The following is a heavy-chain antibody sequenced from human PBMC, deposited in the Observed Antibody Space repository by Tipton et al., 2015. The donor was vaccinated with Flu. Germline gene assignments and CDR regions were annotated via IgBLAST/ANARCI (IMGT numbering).Heavy chain of an antibody. D-gene: IGHD2-2*01. CDR1: EFIFSTYW. CDR3: ARDSEPNVVPSATIVLPVSFFDL. CDR2: INTDGSST. J-gene: IGHJ2*01. V-gene: IGHV3-74*03. Sequence: SLRLSCAASEFIFSTYWMHWVRQAPGKRLEWVSRINTDGSSTTYADSVKGRFSMSRDNAKDTLYLQMNSLRTEDTALYYCARDSEPNVVPSATIVLPVSFFDLWGRGTLVTVSS.